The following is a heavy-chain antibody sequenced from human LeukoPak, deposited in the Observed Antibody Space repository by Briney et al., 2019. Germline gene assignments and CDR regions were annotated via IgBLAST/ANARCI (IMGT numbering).Heavy chain of an antibody. CDR1: GYTFTSYG. Sequence: VASVKVSCKASGYTFTSYGISWVRQAPGQGLEWMGGIIPIFNTINYAQRFQGRVTLTADESTNTAYMELSSLRSEDTAVYYCARGLSRWSTPTSSYYYRMDVWGQGTTVAVSS. J-gene: IGHJ6*02. CDR3: ARGLSRWSTPTSSYYYRMDV. V-gene: IGHV1-69*13. D-gene: IGHD4-23*01. CDR2: IIPIFNTI.